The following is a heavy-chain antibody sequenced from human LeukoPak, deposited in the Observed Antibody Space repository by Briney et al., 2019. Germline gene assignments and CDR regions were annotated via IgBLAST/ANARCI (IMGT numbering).Heavy chain of an antibody. CDR3: AVSYSSSWYRSFDY. J-gene: IGHJ4*02. CDR1: GFSVNSNY. Sequence: GGSLRPSCAASGFSVNSNYMTWVRQAPGKGLEWVSVVYTGGSTYYADSVKGRFTISRDNSKNTLYLQMNSLRAEDTAVHYCAVSYSSSWYRSFDYWGQGTLVTVSS. D-gene: IGHD6-13*01. CDR2: VYTGGST. V-gene: IGHV3-53*01.